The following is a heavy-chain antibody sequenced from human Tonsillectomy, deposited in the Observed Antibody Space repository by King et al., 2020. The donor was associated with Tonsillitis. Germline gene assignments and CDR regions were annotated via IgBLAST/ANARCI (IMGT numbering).Heavy chain of an antibody. V-gene: IGHV3-7*01. CDR3: TREGI. J-gene: IGHJ3*02. CDR2: IKQDGSEK. CDR1: GFTSSTYR. Sequence: VQLVESGGGLVQPGGSLRLSCVASGFTSSTYRMNWVRQAPGKGLEWGANIKQDGSEKYYVDSVKGRFTISRDNAKNSLYLQMNSLRAEDTAVYYCTREGIWGQGTMVTVSS.